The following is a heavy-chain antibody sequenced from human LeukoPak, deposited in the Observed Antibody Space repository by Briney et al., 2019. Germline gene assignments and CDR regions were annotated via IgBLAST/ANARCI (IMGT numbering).Heavy chain of an antibody. Sequence: SGTLSLTCAVSGDSISSTNWWGWVRQPPGKGLEWIGEIHHSGSTNYNVSLKSRVTISVDKSKNQFSLKLSSVTAADTAVYYCARFLRRYCSGGSCYSGSYYYYGMDVWGQGTTVTVSS. J-gene: IGHJ6*02. CDR1: GDSISSTNW. V-gene: IGHV4-4*02. CDR3: ARFLRRYCSGGSCYSGSYYYYGMDV. D-gene: IGHD2-15*01. CDR2: IHHSGST.